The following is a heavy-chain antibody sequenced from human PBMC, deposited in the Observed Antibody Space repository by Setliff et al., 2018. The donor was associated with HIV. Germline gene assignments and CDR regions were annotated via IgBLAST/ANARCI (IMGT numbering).Heavy chain of an antibody. Sequence: SETLSLTCTVSGGSISNNSYYWGWVRQPPGKGLELIGNLFYNGNTYYNPSLKSRVTISVDTSKNQFSLKLTSVTAADTAVYYCARQPVDTASFDPWGQGTLVTVSS. J-gene: IGHJ5*02. V-gene: IGHV4-39*01. CDR3: ARQPVDTASFDP. D-gene: IGHD5-18*01. CDR1: GGSISNNSYY. CDR2: LFYNGNT.